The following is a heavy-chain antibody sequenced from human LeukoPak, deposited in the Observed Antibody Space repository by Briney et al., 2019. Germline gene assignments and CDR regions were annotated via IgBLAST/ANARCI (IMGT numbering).Heavy chain of an antibody. Sequence: GGSLKLSCAASGFTFSGSAMHWVRQASGKGLEWVGRIRSKANSYATAYAASVKGRFTISRDDSNNTAYLQMNNLKTEDTAVYYCARSGLSRFDYWGQGTLVTVSS. J-gene: IGHJ4*02. CDR3: ARSGLSRFDY. D-gene: IGHD4/OR15-4a*01. CDR2: IRSKANSYAT. CDR1: GFTFSGSA. V-gene: IGHV3-73*01.